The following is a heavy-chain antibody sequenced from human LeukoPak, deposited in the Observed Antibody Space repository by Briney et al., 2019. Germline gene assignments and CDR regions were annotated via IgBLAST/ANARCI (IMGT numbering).Heavy chain of an antibody. Sequence: SETLSLTCAVYGGSFSGYYWSWIRQPPGKGLEWIGEINHSGSTNYNPSLKSRVTISVDTSKNQFSLKLSSVTAADTAVYYCARVRFSGIAAAGTFDYWGQGTPVTVSS. CDR2: INHSGST. CDR1: GGSFSGYY. V-gene: IGHV4-34*01. D-gene: IGHD6-13*01. CDR3: ARVRFSGIAAAGTFDY. J-gene: IGHJ4*02.